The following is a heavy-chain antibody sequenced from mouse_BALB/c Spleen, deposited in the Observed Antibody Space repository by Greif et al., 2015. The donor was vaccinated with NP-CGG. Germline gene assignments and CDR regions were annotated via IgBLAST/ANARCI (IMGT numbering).Heavy chain of an antibody. J-gene: IGHJ1*01. Sequence: EVQLQESGGGLVQPGGSLRLSCATSGFTFTDYCMSWVRQPPGKALEWLGFIRDKANGYTTEYSASVKGRFTISRDNSQSILYLQMNTLRAEDSATYYCARDKVSVVAYWYFDVWGAGTTVTVSS. CDR2: IRDKANGYTT. CDR1: GFTFTDYC. V-gene: IGHV7-3*02. CDR3: ARDKVSVVAYWYFDV. D-gene: IGHD1-1*01.